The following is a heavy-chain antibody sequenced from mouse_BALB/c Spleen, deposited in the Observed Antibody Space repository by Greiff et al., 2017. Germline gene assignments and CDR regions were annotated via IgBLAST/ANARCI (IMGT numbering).Heavy chain of an antibody. CDR2: IYPGNSDT. CDR3: TRVPLLRSSLYYFDY. Sequence: VQLQQSGTVLARPGASVKMSCKASGYTFTSYWMHWVKQRPGQGLEWIGAIYPGNSDTSYNQKFKGKAKLTAVTSTSTAYMELSSLTNEDSAVYYCTRVPLLRSSLYYFDYWGQGTTLTVSS. J-gene: IGHJ2*01. V-gene: IGHV1-5*01. CDR1: GYTFTSYW. D-gene: IGHD1-1*01.